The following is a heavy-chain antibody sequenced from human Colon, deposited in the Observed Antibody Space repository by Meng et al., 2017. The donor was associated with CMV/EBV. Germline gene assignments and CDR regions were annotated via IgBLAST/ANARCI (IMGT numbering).Heavy chain of an antibody. Sequence: SSSSSNYYWGWIRQPPGKGLEWIGSIYYTGNTYYNPSLKSRVTISVDTSKNQFSLKLNSVTAADTAVYYCAREDSTGYYYVAYYFEYWGQGTLVTVSS. CDR2: IYYTGNT. V-gene: IGHV4-39*01. J-gene: IGHJ4*02. D-gene: IGHD3-22*01. CDR1: SSSSSNYY. CDR3: AREDSTGYYYVAYYFEY.